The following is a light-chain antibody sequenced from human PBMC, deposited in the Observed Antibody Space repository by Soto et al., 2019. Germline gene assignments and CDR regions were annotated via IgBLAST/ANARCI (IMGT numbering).Light chain of an antibody. CDR3: QQYDTYPLT. CDR2: RAS. J-gene: IGKJ4*01. V-gene: IGKV1-5*03. Sequence: DIQLTQSPSTLSASVGDRVTITCRASQSLSDWLAWYQQIPGTAPKLLIYRASSLEDGVSSRFSGSGSGTEFTLTISSLQPDDVATYYCQQYDTYPLTFGGGTKVEIK. CDR1: QSLSDW.